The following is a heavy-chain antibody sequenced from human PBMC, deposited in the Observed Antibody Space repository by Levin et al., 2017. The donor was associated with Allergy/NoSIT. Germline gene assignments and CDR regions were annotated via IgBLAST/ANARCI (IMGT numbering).Heavy chain of an antibody. CDR2: IYYSGST. CDR3: ARGCSGGSCYGDAFDI. CDR1: GGSISSYY. Sequence: QSQTLSLTCTVSGGSISSYYWSWIRQPPGKGLEWIGYIYYSGSTNYNPSLKSRVTISVDTSKNQFSLKLSSVTAADTAVYYCARGCSGGSCYGDAFDIWGQGTMVTVSS. J-gene: IGHJ3*02. V-gene: IGHV4-59*01. D-gene: IGHD2-15*01.